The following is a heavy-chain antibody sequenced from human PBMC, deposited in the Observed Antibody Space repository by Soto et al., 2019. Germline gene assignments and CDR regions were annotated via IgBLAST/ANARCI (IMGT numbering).Heavy chain of an antibody. CDR3: ARGVILFLGSFDP. J-gene: IGHJ5*02. Sequence: QVHLQQWGAGLLKPSETLSLTCAVYCGSFSDNYWNWFRQPPGKGLEWIGEINHNTNTIYNPSLTSRVTIAVDTYKNHFALKLTSVTAADPAVYYCARGVILFLGSFDPWGQGSLVTVS. CDR2: INHNTNT. D-gene: IGHD2-15*01. CDR1: CGSFSDNY. V-gene: IGHV4-34*01.